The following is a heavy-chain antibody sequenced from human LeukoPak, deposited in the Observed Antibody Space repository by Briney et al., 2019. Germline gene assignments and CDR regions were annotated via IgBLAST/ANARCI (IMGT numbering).Heavy chain of an antibody. CDR3: ARDSWGRYCSGGSCYADYYYMDV. Sequence: TGGSLRLSCAASGFTFSSYSMNWVRQAPGKGLEWVSYISSSSSTIYYADSVKGRFTISRDNAKNSLYLQMNSLRAEDTAVYYCARDSWGRYCSGGSCYADYYYMDVWGKGTTVTVSS. CDR1: GFTFSSYS. CDR2: ISSSSSTI. D-gene: IGHD2-15*01. J-gene: IGHJ6*03. V-gene: IGHV3-48*01.